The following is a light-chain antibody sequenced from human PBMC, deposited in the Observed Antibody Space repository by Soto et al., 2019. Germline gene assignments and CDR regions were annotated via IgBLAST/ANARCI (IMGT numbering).Light chain of an antibody. CDR2: GAS. Sequence: EIVLTQSPGTLSLSPGERATLSCRASQSVSSSFLAWYQQKAGQAPRLLIYGASSRATGIPDRFSGSGSGPDFTLTISRLEPEDFAVYYCQQYDRSPWTFGQGTKVEIK. CDR3: QQYDRSPWT. J-gene: IGKJ1*01. V-gene: IGKV3-20*01. CDR1: QSVSSSF.